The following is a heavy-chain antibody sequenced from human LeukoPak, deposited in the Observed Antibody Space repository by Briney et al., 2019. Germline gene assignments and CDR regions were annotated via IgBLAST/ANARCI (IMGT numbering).Heavy chain of an antibody. CDR2: IKDDGSHT. V-gene: IGHV3-74*01. Sequence: PGGSLRLSCAASGFTFSSHWMHWVRQAPGTGLVWVSRIKDDGSHTNYADSVKGRFTISRDNAKNTLSLQMNSLRAEDTAVYYCARGSGIITGIDEWGQGTLVTVSS. CDR3: ARGSGIITGIDE. J-gene: IGHJ4*02. CDR1: GFTFSSHW. D-gene: IGHD6-25*01.